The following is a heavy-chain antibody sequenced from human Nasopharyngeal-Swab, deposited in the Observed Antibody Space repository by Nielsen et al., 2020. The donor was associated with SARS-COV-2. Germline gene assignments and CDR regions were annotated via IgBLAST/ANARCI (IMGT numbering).Heavy chain of an antibody. J-gene: IGHJ6*03. CDR2: INPSGGST. D-gene: IGHD5-18*01. CDR3: ARASFYSYGEAYYYYMDV. Sequence: ASVKVSCKASGYTFTSYYMHWVRQAPGQGLEWMGIINPSGGSTSYAQKFQGRVTMTRDTSMSTVYMELSSLRSEDTAVYYCARASFYSYGEAYYYYMDVWGKGTTVTVSS. CDR1: GYTFTSYY. V-gene: IGHV1-46*01.